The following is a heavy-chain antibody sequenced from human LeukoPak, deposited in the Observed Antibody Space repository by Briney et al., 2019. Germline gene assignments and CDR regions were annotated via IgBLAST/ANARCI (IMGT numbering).Heavy chain of an antibody. D-gene: IGHD4-17*01. J-gene: IGHJ5*02. CDR2: IYFTGTT. CDR3: ARQTTEGFDP. V-gene: IGHV4-39*01. Sequence: PSETLSLTCTVSGGSISSTSFYWVWIRQPPGKGLDWLGTIYFTGTTYYNPSLNSRVTISVDTSNNRFSLKVSSVTAADTAVYYCARQTTEGFDPWGQGVLVTVSS. CDR1: GGSISSTSFY.